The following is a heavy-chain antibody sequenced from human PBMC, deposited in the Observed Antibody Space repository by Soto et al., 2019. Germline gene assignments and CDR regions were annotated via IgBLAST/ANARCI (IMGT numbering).Heavy chain of an antibody. Sequence: PGGSLRLSCAASGFTFSSYAMSWVRQAPGKGLEWVSAISGSGGSTYYADSVKGRFTISRDNSKNTLYLQMNSLRAEDTAVYYCAKDPDYVPQWLVGMYYFDYWGQGTLVTVSS. V-gene: IGHV3-23*01. CDR1: GFTFSSYA. CDR3: AKDPDYVPQWLVGMYYFDY. D-gene: IGHD6-19*01. CDR2: ISGSGGST. J-gene: IGHJ4*02.